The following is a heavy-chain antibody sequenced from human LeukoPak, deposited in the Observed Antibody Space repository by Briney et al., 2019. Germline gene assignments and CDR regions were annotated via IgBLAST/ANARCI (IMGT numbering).Heavy chain of an antibody. CDR2: INPNSGGT. CDR3: ARGGTYGSGSYYPNIRYYYYYDMDV. V-gene: IGHV1-2*02. Sequence: ASVKVSCKASGYTFTGYYMHWVRQAPGQGLEWMGWINPNSGGTNYAQKFQGRVTMTRDTSISTAYMELSRLRSDDTAVYYCARGGTYGSGSYYPNIRYYYYYDMDVWGQGTTVTVSS. CDR1: GYTFTGYY. D-gene: IGHD3-10*01. J-gene: IGHJ6*02.